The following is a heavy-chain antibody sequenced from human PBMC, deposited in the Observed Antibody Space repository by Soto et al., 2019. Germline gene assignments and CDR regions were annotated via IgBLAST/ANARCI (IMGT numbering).Heavy chain of an antibody. J-gene: IGHJ3*02. D-gene: IGHD3-10*01. Sequence: QVQLQESGPGLVKPSETLSLTCTVSGASMSRYYWHWIRQAPGEGLELIGFIYSSGSTTYNPSLKVRVTIPLDPSQSQFSLSLRSVTATDTAIYCCARRWGFEDALDIGGPGTNVTVSS. V-gene: IGHV4-59*08. CDR1: GASMSRYY. CDR3: ARRWGFEDALDI. CDR2: IYSSGST.